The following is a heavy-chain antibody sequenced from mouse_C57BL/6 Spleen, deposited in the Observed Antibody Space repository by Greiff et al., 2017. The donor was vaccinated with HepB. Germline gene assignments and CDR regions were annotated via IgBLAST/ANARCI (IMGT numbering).Heavy chain of an antibody. D-gene: IGHD2-4*01. CDR1: GYAFTNYL. CDR3: ARRGGLRGYFDV. CDR2: INPGSGGT. Sequence: QVQLQQSGAELVRPGTSVKVSCKASGYAFTNYLIEWVKQRPGQGLEWIGVINPGSGGTNYNEKFKGKATLTADKSSSTAYMQLSSLTSEDSAVYFWARRGGLRGYFDVWGTGTTVTVSS. J-gene: IGHJ1*03. V-gene: IGHV1-54*01.